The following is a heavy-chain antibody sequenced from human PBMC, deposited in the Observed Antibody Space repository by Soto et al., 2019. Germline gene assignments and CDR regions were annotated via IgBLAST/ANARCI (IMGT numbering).Heavy chain of an antibody. CDR2: LSFSGRT. CDR3: ARDHCNNGIRYQRYFDP. D-gene: IGHD2-8*01. Sequence: PSETLSLTCNISGGSIDISDFQWSCLRQPPGKGLEWIGFLSFSGRTNYNSSLRSRVTISADTSKTLFFLSLTSVTAADTAVYYCARDHCNNGIRYQRYFDPWGQGSLVTVSS. J-gene: IGHJ5*02. V-gene: IGHV4-30-4*01. CDR1: GGSIDISDFQ.